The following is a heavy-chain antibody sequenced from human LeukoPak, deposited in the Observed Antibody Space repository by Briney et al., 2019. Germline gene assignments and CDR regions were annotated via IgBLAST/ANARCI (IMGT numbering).Heavy chain of an antibody. V-gene: IGHV4-61*02. J-gene: IGHJ3*02. Sequence: PSETLSLTCTVSGGSISSGSYYWSWIRQPAGKGLEWIGRIYTSGSTNYNLSLKSRVTISVDTSKNQFSLKLSSVTAADTAVYYCARDPRGIAAAGTNAFDIWGQGTMVTVSS. CDR2: IYTSGST. CDR3: ARDPRGIAAAGTNAFDI. D-gene: IGHD6-13*01. CDR1: GGSISSGSYY.